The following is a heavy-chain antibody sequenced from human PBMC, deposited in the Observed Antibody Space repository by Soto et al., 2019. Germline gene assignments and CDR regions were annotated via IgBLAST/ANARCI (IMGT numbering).Heavy chain of an antibody. D-gene: IGHD2-21*02. Sequence: PGGSLRLSXAASGFSFSTYSMNWVRQAPGKGLEWVSSISSRGDTYYADSVKGRFTISRDNAKNSVSLQMDSLRAEDAAVYYCAREETAWPLAYGLDVWGQGTTVTVSS. CDR3: AREETAWPLAYGLDV. CDR2: ISSRGDT. J-gene: IGHJ6*02. CDR1: GFSFSTYS. V-gene: IGHV3-21*01.